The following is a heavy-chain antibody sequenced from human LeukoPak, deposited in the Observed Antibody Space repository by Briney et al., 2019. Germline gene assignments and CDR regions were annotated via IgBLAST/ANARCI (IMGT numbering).Heavy chain of an antibody. V-gene: IGHV3-7*01. D-gene: IGHD7-27*01. CDR1: GFTFSESW. Sequence: GGSLRLSCAASGFTFSESWMTWVRQVPGQGLEWVAHINHEGGGIQYVDSVKGRFTIYRDNAKGSVSLQMNRLRAEDTAIYPCATYIHWVAGDVWGQGTTVIVSS. CDR3: ATYIHWVAGDV. J-gene: IGHJ6*02. CDR2: INHEGGGI.